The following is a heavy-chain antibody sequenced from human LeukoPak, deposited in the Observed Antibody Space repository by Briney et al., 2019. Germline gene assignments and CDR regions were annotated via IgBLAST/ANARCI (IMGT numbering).Heavy chain of an antibody. V-gene: IGHV3-23*01. Sequence: GGSLRLSCAASGFTFSYYTMHWVRQAPGKGLEWVSTISGSGNTYCADSVKGRFTISRDNSRNTLYLKMNSLRAEDTAVYYCAKDRGYCSGGSCYTYDAFDFWGQGTMVTVSS. D-gene: IGHD2-15*01. CDR1: GFTFSYYT. CDR3: AKDRGYCSGGSCYTYDAFDF. J-gene: IGHJ3*01. CDR2: ISGSGNT.